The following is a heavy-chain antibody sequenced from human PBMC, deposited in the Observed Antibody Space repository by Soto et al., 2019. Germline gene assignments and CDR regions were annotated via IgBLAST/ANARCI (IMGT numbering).Heavy chain of an antibody. CDR3: ARDLTMMLRRPPL. V-gene: IGHV4-59*01. CDR2: IYNSGTI. D-gene: IGHD3-22*01. CDR1: GAAMSSYY. Sequence: SETLSLTCTVSGAAMSSYYWSWIRQSPGKGLEWIGYIYNSGTIDYNPSLKSRVTISVERSKFQFSLRLTSVTAADTAVYYCARDLTMMLRRPPLWGQGTMVTVSS. J-gene: IGHJ3*01.